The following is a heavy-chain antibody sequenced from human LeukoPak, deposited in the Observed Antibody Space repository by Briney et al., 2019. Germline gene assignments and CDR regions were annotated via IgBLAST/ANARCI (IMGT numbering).Heavy chain of an antibody. D-gene: IGHD3-22*01. CDR2: IIPIFGTA. CDR1: GYTFTSYG. CDR3: ARGGFYQHYYYDSSGYYWDY. J-gene: IGHJ4*02. V-gene: IGHV1-69*13. Sequence: ASVKVSCKASGYTFTSYGISWVRQAPGQGLEWMGGIIPIFGTANYAQKFQGRVTIIADESTSTAYMELSSLRSEDTAVYYCARGGFYQHYYYDSSGYYWDYWGQGTLVTVSS.